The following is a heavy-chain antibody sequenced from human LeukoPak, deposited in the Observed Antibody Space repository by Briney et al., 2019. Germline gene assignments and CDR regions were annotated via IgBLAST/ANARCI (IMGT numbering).Heavy chain of an antibody. V-gene: IGHV3-7*01. CDR3: ARDRYSSI. D-gene: IGHD6-19*01. CDR1: GFTFGTYW. Sequence: GGPLSLSCAACGFTFGTYWMTGVRQLPGKGLEWVANIKQDGSQKYYVDSVKGRFTISRDNAKNSLYLQMNSLRAEDTAVYYCARDRYSSIWGQGTLVTVSS. J-gene: IGHJ4*02. CDR2: IKQDGSQK.